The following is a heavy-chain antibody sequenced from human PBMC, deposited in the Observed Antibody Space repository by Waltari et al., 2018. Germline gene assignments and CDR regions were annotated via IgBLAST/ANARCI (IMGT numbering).Heavy chain of an antibody. D-gene: IGHD2-8*01. CDR3: ARDKTLEWVYATVLDY. V-gene: IGHV3-48*04. Sequence: EVQLVESGGGLVQPGGSLRLSCAASGFTFSSYSMNWVRQATGKGLEWVSYISSSSSTIYYADSVKGRFTISRDNAKNSLYLQMNSLRAEDTAVYYCARDKTLEWVYATVLDYWGQGTLVTVSS. J-gene: IGHJ4*02. CDR1: GFTFSSYS. CDR2: ISSSSSTI.